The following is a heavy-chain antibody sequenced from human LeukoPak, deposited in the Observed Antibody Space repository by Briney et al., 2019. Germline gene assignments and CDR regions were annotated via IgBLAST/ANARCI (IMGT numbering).Heavy chain of an antibody. Sequence: SETLSLTCAVYGGSFSGYYWSWIRQPPGKGLEWIGEINHSGSTNYNPSLKSRVTISVDTSKNHFSLKLSSVTAADTAVYYCARLLLWFGDSYYFDYWGQGTLVTVSS. CDR2: INHSGST. CDR3: ARLLLWFGDSYYFDY. J-gene: IGHJ4*02. V-gene: IGHV4-34*01. CDR1: GGSFSGYY. D-gene: IGHD3-10*01.